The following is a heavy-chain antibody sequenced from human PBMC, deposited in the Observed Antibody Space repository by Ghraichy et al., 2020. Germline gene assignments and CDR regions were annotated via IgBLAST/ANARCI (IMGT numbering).Heavy chain of an antibody. V-gene: IGHV1-3*01. CDR1: GYTFTSYV. CDR2: INAGNGNT. J-gene: IGHJ6*02. CDR3: ARAARPPGPNRDYYYYYGMDV. Sequence: ASVKVSCKASGYTFTSYVIHWVRQAPGQRLEWMGWINAGNGNTEYSQKFQGRVTITRDTSVSTADMEVSSLRSEDTAVYYCARAARPPGPNRDYYYYYGMDVWGQGTTVTVSS.